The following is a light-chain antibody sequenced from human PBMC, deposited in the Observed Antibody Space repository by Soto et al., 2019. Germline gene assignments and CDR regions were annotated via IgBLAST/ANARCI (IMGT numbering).Light chain of an antibody. CDR3: QKSYSTTQKYT. Sequence: DIQMTHSPSSLSASVGDRVTITCRASQSISSYLNWYQQKPGKAPKLLIYAASSLQSGVPSRFSGSGSGTDFTLTISSLQPEDFATYYCQKSYSTTQKYTIGQGTKVEIX. J-gene: IGKJ2*01. V-gene: IGKV1-39*01. CDR2: AAS. CDR1: QSISSY.